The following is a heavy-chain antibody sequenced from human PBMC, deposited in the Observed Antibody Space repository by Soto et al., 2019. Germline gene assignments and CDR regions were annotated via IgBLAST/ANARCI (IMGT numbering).Heavy chain of an antibody. D-gene: IGHD5-18*01. Sequence: SETLSLTCAVYVGSFSGYYWSWIRQPPGKGLECIWEINHSGSTNYNPSLKSRVTISVYTSKNQFSLKLSSVTAADTAVYYCAATDTAMVYNLDCWGPGTMVTVAS. J-gene: IGHJ4*02. V-gene: IGHV4-34*01. CDR3: AATDTAMVYNLDC. CDR2: INHSGST. CDR1: VGSFSGYY.